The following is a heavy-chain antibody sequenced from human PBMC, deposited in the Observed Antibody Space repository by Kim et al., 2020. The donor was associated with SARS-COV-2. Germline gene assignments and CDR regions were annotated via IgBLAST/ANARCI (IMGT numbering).Heavy chain of an antibody. D-gene: IGHD6-6*01. CDR2: IYYSGST. Sequence: SETLSLTCTVSGGSISSYYWSWIRQPPGKGLEWIGYIYYSGSTNYNPSLKSRVTISVDTSKNQFSLKLSSVTAADTAVYYCARGGSSGVSRAFDIWGQGTMVTVSS. CDR1: GGSISSYY. V-gene: IGHV4-59*13. CDR3: ARGGSSGVSRAFDI. J-gene: IGHJ3*02.